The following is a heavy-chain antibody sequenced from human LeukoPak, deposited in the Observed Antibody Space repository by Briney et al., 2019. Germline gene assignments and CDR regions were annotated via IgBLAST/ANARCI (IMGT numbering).Heavy chain of an antibody. V-gene: IGHV2-70*01. CDR2: IEWDDDK. D-gene: IGHD3-16*02. CDR1: GFSLSTRGMC. Sequence: SGPTLVNPTQPLTLTCTFSGFSLSTRGMCVSWIRQPSGKALEWLAHIEWDDDKYYSTSLQTRLTISKDTSKNQVVLIITNMDPADTTTNYCARIRSYDYVWGSYRSYYFDYWGQGTLVTVSS. CDR3: ARIRSYDYVWGSYRSYYFDY. J-gene: IGHJ4*02.